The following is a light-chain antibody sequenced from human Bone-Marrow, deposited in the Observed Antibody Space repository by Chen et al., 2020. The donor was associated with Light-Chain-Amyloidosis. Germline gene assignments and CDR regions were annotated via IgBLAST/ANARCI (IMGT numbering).Light chain of an antibody. Sequence: SYELTQPPSVSVSPGQTARITCSGDALPKQYAYWYQQKPGQAPVLVISRDSERPSGIPERVSGSTSGTTVTLTISGVQAEDEADYYCQSADSSGTYYVFGTGTKVTVL. V-gene: IGLV3-25*03. CDR2: RDS. J-gene: IGLJ1*01. CDR3: QSADSSGTYYV. CDR1: ALPKQY.